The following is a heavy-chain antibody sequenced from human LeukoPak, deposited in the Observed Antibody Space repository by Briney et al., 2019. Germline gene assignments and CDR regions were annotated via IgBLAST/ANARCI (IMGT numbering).Heavy chain of an antibody. CDR2: IKPDGSQK. V-gene: IGHV3-7*04. CDR1: GFSFSGSW. Sequence: GGSLRLSCAVSGFSFSGSWMTWVRQAPGRGLEWVANIKPDGSQKYYVDSVKGRFTISRDNDKNSLYLQMESLRADDTAVYYCARGHYGRDYWGQGTLVTVSS. D-gene: IGHD4-17*01. J-gene: IGHJ4*02. CDR3: ARGHYGRDY.